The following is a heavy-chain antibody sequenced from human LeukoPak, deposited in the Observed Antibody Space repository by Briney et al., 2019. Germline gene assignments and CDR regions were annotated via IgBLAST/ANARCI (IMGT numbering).Heavy chain of an antibody. Sequence: GGSLRLSCPASGFTFSSYATRWFRQAPGKGLEWVGFIRSKAYGGTTEYAASVKGRFAISRDDSKSIAYLQMDSVKTEDTAVYCCTKAIPIIWGIRCSDPWGQGTLVTVSS. CDR2: IRSKAYGGTT. V-gene: IGHV3-49*03. D-gene: IGHD2-2*02. CDR1: GFTFSSYA. CDR3: TKAIPIIWGIRCSDP. J-gene: IGHJ5*02.